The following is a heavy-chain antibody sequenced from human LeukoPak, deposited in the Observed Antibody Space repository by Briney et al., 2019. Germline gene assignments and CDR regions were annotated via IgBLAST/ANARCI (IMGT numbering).Heavy chain of an antibody. V-gene: IGHV3-20*01. J-gene: IGHJ4*02. CDR3: ARSIDPYGDPRG. CDR2: INWNGGST. CDR1: GFIFDDYG. Sequence: GGSLRLSCAASGFIFDDYGMSWVRQAPGKGLEWVSGINWNGGSTGYADSVKGRFTISRDNAKNSLYLQMNSLRAEDTALYRCARSIDPYGDPRGWGQGTLVTVSS. D-gene: IGHD4-17*01.